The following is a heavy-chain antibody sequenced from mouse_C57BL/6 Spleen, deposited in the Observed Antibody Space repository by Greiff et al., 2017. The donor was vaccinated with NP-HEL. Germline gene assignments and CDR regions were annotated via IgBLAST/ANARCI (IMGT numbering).Heavy chain of an antibody. V-gene: IGHV5-4*01. Sequence: EVQLVESGGGLVKPGGSLKLSCAASGFTFSSYAMSWVRQTPEKRLEWVATISDGGSYTYYPDNVKGRFTITRENAKNNLYLPMSQLKTEDTAVYYCARGEGGYYIFDYWGQGTTLTVSS. CDR2: ISDGGSYT. CDR1: GFTFSSYA. CDR3: ARGEGGYYIFDY. D-gene: IGHD2-3*01. J-gene: IGHJ2*01.